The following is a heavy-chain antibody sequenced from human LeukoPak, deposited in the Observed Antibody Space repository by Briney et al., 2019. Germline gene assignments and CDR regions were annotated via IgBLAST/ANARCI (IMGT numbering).Heavy chain of an antibody. V-gene: IGHV3-11*04. CDR3: ARVTDSSAFDY. Sequence: GGSLRLSCAASGFTFSDYYMSWIRQAPGKGLEWLSYISSSGSTIYYADSVKGRFTISRDNAKNSLYLQMNSLRAEDTAVYYCARVTDSSAFDYWGQGTLVTVSS. J-gene: IGHJ4*02. CDR1: GFTFSDYY. D-gene: IGHD3-22*01. CDR2: ISSSGSTI.